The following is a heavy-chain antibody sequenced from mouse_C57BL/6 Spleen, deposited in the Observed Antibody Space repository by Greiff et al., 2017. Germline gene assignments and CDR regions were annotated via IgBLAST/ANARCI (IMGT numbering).Heavy chain of an antibody. J-gene: IGHJ2*01. CDR1: GYSFTGYY. Sequence: EVQLQQSGPELVKPGASVKISCKASGYSFTGYYMNWVKQSPEKSLEWIGEINPSTGGTTYNQKFKAKATLTVDKSSSTAYMQLKSLTSEDSAVYYCARGMYYYGLDYWGQGTTLTVSS. CDR3: ARGMYYYGLDY. D-gene: IGHD1-1*01. V-gene: IGHV1-42*01. CDR2: INPSTGGT.